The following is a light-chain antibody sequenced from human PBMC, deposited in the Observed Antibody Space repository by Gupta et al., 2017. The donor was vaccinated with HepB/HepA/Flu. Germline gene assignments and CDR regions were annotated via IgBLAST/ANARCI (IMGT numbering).Light chain of an antibody. V-gene: IGKV4-1*01. CDR3: QQYYTSPPT. CDR2: WAS. J-gene: IGKJ1*01. Sequence: DIVMTQHTDPLAVSLGERATTNCKSSQSSLYSSSNSSYLAWYQQKLGQPPKLLFYWASTREFGVPDRFSGSGSGTDFTLTISSLEAEDVAVYYCQQYYTSPPTFGQGTKVEIK. CDR1: QSSLYSSSNSSY.